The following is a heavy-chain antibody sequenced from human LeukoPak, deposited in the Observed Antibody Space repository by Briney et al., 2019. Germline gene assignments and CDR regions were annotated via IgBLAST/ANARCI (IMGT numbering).Heavy chain of an antibody. V-gene: IGHV6-1*01. D-gene: IGHD3-16*01. Sequence: SQTLSLTCAISGDSVSSNSAVWNWIRQSPSRGLEWLGRTYYRSKWYNDYAVSVKSRITINPDTSKNQFSLQLNSVTPEDTAINFRAKEEMGDFALLGRGNLVTVS. J-gene: IGHJ2*01. CDR2: TYYRSKWYN. CDR3: AKEEMGDFAL. CDR1: GDSVSSNSAV.